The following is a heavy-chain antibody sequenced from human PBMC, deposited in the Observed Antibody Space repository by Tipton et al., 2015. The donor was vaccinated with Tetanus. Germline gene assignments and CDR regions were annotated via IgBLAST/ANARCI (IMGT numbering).Heavy chain of an antibody. J-gene: IGHJ6*02. Sequence: QLVQSGAEVKKPGSSVKVSCKASGGTLSSYAVSWVRQAPGQGLEWMGEIIPKFGTANYAQKFQGRVTITADESTSTAYMELSSLRSEDTAVYYCARDRRHCSSTNCPADGMDVWGQGTMVTVSS. CDR2: IIPKFGTA. CDR3: ARDRRHCSSTNCPADGMDV. CDR1: GGTLSSYA. D-gene: IGHD2-2*01. V-gene: IGHV1-69*01.